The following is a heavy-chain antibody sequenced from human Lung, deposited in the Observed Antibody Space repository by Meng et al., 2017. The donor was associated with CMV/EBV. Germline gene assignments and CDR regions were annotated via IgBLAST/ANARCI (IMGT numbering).Heavy chain of an antibody. CDR1: GHPITTYY. J-gene: IGHJ6*02. D-gene: IGHD2-2*01. CDR3: ARDRAAIGYYYYVMDV. Sequence: SETLSLTXTAPGHPITTYYWSWIRQPPGKGLEWIGYIYYSGSTNYNPSLRSRVSISVDTSKNEFSLELSSVTAADTAIYYCARDRAAIGYYYYVMDVWGHGTTVTVSS. V-gene: IGHV4-59*01. CDR2: IYYSGST.